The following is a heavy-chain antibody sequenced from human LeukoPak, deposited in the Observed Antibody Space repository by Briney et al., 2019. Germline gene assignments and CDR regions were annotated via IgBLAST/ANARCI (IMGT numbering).Heavy chain of an antibody. CDR2: IYHSGST. CDR3: AREGYGILTGYYTPRGYYYYYMDV. CDR1: GYSISSGYY. V-gene: IGHV4-38-2*02. D-gene: IGHD3-9*01. J-gene: IGHJ6*03. Sequence: PSETLSLTCAVSGYSISSGYYWGWIRQPPGKGLEWIGSIYHSGSTHYNPSLKSRVTISVDTSKNQFSLKLSSVTAADTAVYYCAREGYGILTGYYTPRGYYYYYMDVWGKGTTVTVSS.